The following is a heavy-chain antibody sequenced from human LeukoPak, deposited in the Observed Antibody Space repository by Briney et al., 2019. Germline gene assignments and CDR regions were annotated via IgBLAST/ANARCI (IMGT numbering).Heavy chain of an antibody. J-gene: IGHJ4*02. CDR2: ISSSSSYI. CDR3: ATSPYDSSGYYAY. Sequence: PGGSLRLSCAASGFTFSSYNMNWVRQAPGKGLEWVSSISSSSSYIYYADSVKGRFTISRDNAKNSLFLQINSLRAEDTAVYYCATSPYDSSGYYAYWGQGTLVTVPS. D-gene: IGHD3-22*01. V-gene: IGHV3-21*01. CDR1: GFTFSSYN.